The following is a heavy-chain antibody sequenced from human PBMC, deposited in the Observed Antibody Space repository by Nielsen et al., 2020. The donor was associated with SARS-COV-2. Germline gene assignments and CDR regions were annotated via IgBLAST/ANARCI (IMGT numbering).Heavy chain of an antibody. CDR2: IYHSGST. CDR3: ARDDYYDSSGYLYYYYYYMDV. V-gene: IGHV4-38-2*02. D-gene: IGHD3-22*01. CDR1: GYSISSGYY. Sequence: SETLSLTCTVSGYSISSGYYWGWIRQPPGKGLEWIGSIYHSGSTYYNPSLKSRVTISVDTSKNQFSLKLSSVTAADTAVYYCARDDYYDSSGYLYYYYYYMDVWGKGTTVTVSS. J-gene: IGHJ6*03.